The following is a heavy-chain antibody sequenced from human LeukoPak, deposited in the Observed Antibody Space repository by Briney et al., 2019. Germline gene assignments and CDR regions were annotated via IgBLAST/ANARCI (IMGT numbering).Heavy chain of an antibody. J-gene: IGHJ4*02. CDR2: MNQDGSEK. CDR3: ASDWAHFGY. D-gene: IGHD3-10*01. Sequence: GGSLRLSCVASGFTFSDYWMSWVRQAPGKGLEWVANMNQDGSEKYYVDSVKGRFTISRDNAKNSLSLQMNSLRAEDTAVYYCASDWAHFGYWGQGTLVTVSS. V-gene: IGHV3-7*01. CDR1: GFTFSDYW.